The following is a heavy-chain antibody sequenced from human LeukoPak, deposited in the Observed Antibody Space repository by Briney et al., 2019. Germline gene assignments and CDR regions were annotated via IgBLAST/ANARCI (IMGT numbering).Heavy chain of an antibody. J-gene: IGHJ4*02. CDR1: GYSFTDYY. V-gene: IGHV1-2*06. D-gene: IGHD3-10*01. CDR2: INPKNGGP. Sequence: ASVKVSCKASGYSFTDYYIHWVRQAPGQGLEWMGRINPKNGGPDYAQKFQGRVTLTRDTSISTVYMELSMLRSDDTAEYYCIRVWARGVYYSDYWGQGTLVTVSS. CDR3: IRVWARGVYYSDY.